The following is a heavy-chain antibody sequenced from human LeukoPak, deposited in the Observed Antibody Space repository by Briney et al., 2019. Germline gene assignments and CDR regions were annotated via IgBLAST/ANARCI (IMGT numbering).Heavy chain of an antibody. J-gene: IGHJ4*02. CDR2: ITGSSNPI. Sequence: QSGGSLRLSCAASGFTFSTYSMNWVRQAPGKGLEWVSYITGSSNPIYYADSVKGRFTISRDNAKNSLYLQMNSLRDEDTAVYYCVRDPEALDYWGQGTLVTVSS. CDR1: GFTFSTYS. V-gene: IGHV3-48*02. CDR3: VRDPEALDY.